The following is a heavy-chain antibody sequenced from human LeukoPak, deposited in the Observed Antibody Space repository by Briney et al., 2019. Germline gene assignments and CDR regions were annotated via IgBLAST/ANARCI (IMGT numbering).Heavy chain of an antibody. Sequence: TGGSLRLSCAASGFTFSDYYMSWIRQAPGKGLEWVSYISSSGSTIYYADSVKGRFTISRDNAKNSLYLQMNSLRAEDTAVYYCARERGQQPVPYFQHWGQGTLVTVSS. CDR3: ARERGQQPVPYFQH. V-gene: IGHV3-11*01. CDR2: ISSSGSTI. J-gene: IGHJ1*01. CDR1: GFTFSDYY. D-gene: IGHD6-13*01.